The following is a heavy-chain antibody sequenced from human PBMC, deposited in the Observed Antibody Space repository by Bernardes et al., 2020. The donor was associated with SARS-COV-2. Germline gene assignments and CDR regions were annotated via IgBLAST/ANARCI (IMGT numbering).Heavy chain of an antibody. V-gene: IGHV3-21*01. CDR1: GFTFSSYS. Sequence: GGSLRLSCAASGFTFSSYSMNWVRQAPGKGLEWVSSISSSTSYIYYADSVKGRFTISRDNAKNSLYLQMNSLRAEDTAVYYCARGAHHYYDSSRFMYSFDYWGKVTLVTVSS. D-gene: IGHD3-22*01. J-gene: IGHJ4*02. CDR3: ARGAHHYYDSSRFMYSFDY. CDR2: ISSSTSYI.